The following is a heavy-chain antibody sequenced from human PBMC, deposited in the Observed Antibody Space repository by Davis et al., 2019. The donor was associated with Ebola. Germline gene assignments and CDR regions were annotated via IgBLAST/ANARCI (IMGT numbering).Heavy chain of an antibody. CDR2: IYYSGST. CDR3: ARGSYGDFFDY. Sequence: SETLSLTCTVSGGSVSSGSYYWIWIRQPPGKGLEWIGYIYYSGSTNYNPSLKSRVTISVDTSKNQFSLKLSSVTAADTAVYYCARGSYGDFFDYWGQGTLVTVSS. CDR1: GGSVSSGSYY. D-gene: IGHD4-17*01. V-gene: IGHV4-61*01. J-gene: IGHJ4*02.